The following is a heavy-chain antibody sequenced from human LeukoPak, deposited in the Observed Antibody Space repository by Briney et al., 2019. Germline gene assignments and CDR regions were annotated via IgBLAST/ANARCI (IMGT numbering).Heavy chain of an antibody. CDR3: ARYISSGLNY. CDR2: IYHSGST. V-gene: IGHV4-59*11. D-gene: IGHD6-6*01. CDR1: GGSISSHY. J-gene: IGHJ4*02. Sequence: SEAPSLTCTVSGGSISSHYWSWIRQPPGKELEWIAYIYHSGSTNYNPSLKSRVTISVDTSKNQFSLKVNSVTAADTAVYYCARYISSGLNYWGQGTLVTVSS.